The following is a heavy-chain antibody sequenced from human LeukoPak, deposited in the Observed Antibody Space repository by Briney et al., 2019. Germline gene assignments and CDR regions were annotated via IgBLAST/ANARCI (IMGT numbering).Heavy chain of an antibody. CDR3: ARVSPLVGASYIDY. Sequence: ASVKVSCKASGYTFTGYYMHWVRQAPGQGLEWMGWINPNSGGTNYAQKFQGRVTMTRDTSISTAYMELSRLRSDDTAVYYCARVSPLVGASYIDYRGQGTLVTASS. CDR1: GYTFTGYY. CDR2: INPNSGGT. V-gene: IGHV1-2*02. J-gene: IGHJ4*02. D-gene: IGHD1-26*01.